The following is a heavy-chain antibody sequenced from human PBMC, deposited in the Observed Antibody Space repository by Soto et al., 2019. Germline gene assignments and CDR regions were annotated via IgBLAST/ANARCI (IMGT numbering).Heavy chain of an antibody. Sequence: EVQLLESGGGLVQPGGSLRLSCAASGFTFSSYAMSWVRQAPGKGLEWVSAISGSGGSTYYADSVKGRFIISRDNSKNTLYLQMNSLRAEDTAVYYCAKDPSNYAGSFPFDDAFDIWGQGTMVTVSS. D-gene: IGHD3-22*01. CDR1: GFTFSSYA. CDR3: AKDPSNYAGSFPFDDAFDI. J-gene: IGHJ3*02. V-gene: IGHV3-23*01. CDR2: ISGSGGST.